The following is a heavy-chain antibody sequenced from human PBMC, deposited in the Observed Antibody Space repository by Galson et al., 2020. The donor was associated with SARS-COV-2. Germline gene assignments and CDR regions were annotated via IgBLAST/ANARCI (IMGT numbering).Heavy chain of an antibody. Sequence: GGSLRLSCAASGFTFDDYGMSWVRQAPGKGLEWVSGINWNGGSTGYADSVKGRFTISRDNAKNSLYLQMNSLRAEDTALYHCVMLPQQDAFDIWGQGTMVTVSS. J-gene: IGHJ3*02. V-gene: IGHV3-20*01. D-gene: IGHD6-13*01. CDR1: GFTFDDYG. CDR3: VMLPQQDAFDI. CDR2: INWNGGST.